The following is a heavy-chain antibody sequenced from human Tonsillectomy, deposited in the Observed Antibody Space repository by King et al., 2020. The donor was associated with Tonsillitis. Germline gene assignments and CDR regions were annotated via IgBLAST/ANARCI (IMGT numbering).Heavy chain of an antibody. Sequence: VTLEESGPALVKPTQTLTLTCTFSGFYLSTSGMRVSLIRQPPGKALEGLARLDWDDDKFYSTSLKTRHTISKETSKNQVVLTMTNMDPVDTATYYCARISYSSGWYFDLWGRGTLVTVSS. V-gene: IGHV2-70*04. CDR3: ARISYSSGWYFDL. CDR1: GFYLSTSGMR. D-gene: IGHD6-19*01. CDR2: LDWDDDK. J-gene: IGHJ2*01.